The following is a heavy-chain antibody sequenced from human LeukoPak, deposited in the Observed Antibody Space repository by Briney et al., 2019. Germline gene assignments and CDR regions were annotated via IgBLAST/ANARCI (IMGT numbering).Heavy chain of an antibody. V-gene: IGHV5-51*01. Sequence: GESLRISCKGYGYSFSSDWIGWVRQMPGKGLEWMGIIYPGDSDTRYSPSFQGQVTISADKSISTAYLQWSSLKASDTAMYYCARRSDHYYMDVWGKGTTVTVSS. CDR1: GYSFSSDW. D-gene: IGHD2-21*02. CDR3: ARRSDHYYMDV. CDR2: IYPGDSDT. J-gene: IGHJ6*03.